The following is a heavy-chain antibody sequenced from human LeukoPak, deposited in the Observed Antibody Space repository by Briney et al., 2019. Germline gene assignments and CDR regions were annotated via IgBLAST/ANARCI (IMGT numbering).Heavy chain of an antibody. CDR1: GYTFTSYC. D-gene: IGHD2-2*01. CDR2: INAYNGNT. V-gene: IGHV1-18*01. CDR3: ARYRPVVPSEGRWFDP. Sequence: ASVRVSCKASGYTFTSYCISWVRQAPGQGLEWMGWINAYNGNTNYAQKLQGRVTMTTDTSTSTAYMGLRSLRSDDTAVYYCARYRPVVPSEGRWFDPWGQGTLVTVSS. J-gene: IGHJ5*02.